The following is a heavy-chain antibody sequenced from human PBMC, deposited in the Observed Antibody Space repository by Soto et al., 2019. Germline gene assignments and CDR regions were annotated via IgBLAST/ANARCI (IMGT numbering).Heavy chain of an antibody. Sequence: ASVKVSCKASGYTFTSYDINWVRQATGQGLEWMGWMNPNSGNTGYAQKFQGRVTMTRNTSISTAYMELSSLRSEDTAVYYCARGGNDFWSGYYSGDYYYYYMDVWGKGTTVTVSS. V-gene: IGHV1-8*01. CDR1: GYTFTSYD. D-gene: IGHD3-3*01. CDR2: MNPNSGNT. J-gene: IGHJ6*03. CDR3: ARGGNDFWSGYYSGDYYYYYMDV.